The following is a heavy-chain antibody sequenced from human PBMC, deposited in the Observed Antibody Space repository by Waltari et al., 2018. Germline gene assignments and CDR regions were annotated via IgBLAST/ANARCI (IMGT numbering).Heavy chain of an antibody. J-gene: IGHJ1*01. CDR3: AKDGGDWASAEYFQH. D-gene: IGHD2-21*01. V-gene: IGHV3-30*02. Sequence: QVQLVESGGGVVQPGGSLRLSCAASGFTFSSYGMHWVRQAPGKGLEWVAFIRYDGSNKYYADSVKGRFTISRDNSKNTLYLQMNSLRAEDTAVYYCAKDGGDWASAEYFQHWGQGTLVTVSS. CDR1: GFTFSSYG. CDR2: IRYDGSNK.